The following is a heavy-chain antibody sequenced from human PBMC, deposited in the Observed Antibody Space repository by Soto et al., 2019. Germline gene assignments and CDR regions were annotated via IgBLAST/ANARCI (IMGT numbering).Heavy chain of an antibody. D-gene: IGHD2-15*01. V-gene: IGHV1-24*01. CDR2: FDPEDGET. CDR1: GYTLTELS. Sequence: QVQLVQSGAEVKKPGASVKVSCMVSGYTLTELSMHWVRQAPGKGLEWMGGFDPEDGETIYAQKFQGRVTMTEDTSTDTAYMELSSLRSEDTAVYYCATVGGPVVVVAAGSAFDIWGQGTMVTVSS. CDR3: ATVGGPVVVVAAGSAFDI. J-gene: IGHJ3*02.